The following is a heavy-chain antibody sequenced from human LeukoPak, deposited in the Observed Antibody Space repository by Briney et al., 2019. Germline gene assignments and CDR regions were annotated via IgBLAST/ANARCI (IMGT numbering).Heavy chain of an antibody. CDR1: GGSISSYY. J-gene: IGHJ4*02. CDR2: IYYSGST. V-gene: IGHV4-59*01. CDR3: ARVYYDSSGYYYLDY. Sequence: PSETLSLTCTVSGGSISSYYWSWIRQPPGKGLEWVGYIYYSGSTNYNPSLKSRVTISVDTSKNQFSLKLSSVTAADTAVYYCARVYYDSSGYYYLDYWGQGTLVTVSS. D-gene: IGHD3-22*01.